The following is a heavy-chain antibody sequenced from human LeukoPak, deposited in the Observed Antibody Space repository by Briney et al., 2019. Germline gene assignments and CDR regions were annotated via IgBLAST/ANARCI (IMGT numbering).Heavy chain of an antibody. CDR2: IIPILGIA. J-gene: IGHJ6*02. CDR3: ARGYCSSTSCYVRGVYYYYGMDV. CDR1: GGTFSSYA. Sequence: SVKVSCKASGGTFSSYAISWVRQAPGQGLEWMGRIIPILGIANYAQKFQGRVTITADKSTSTAYMELSSLRSEDTAVYYCARGYCSSTSCYVRGVYYYYGMDVWGQGTTVTVSS. D-gene: IGHD2-2*01. V-gene: IGHV1-69*04.